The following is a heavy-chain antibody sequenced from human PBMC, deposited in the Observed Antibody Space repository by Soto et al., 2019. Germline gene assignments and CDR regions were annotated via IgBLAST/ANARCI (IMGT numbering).Heavy chain of an antibody. V-gene: IGHV1-46*03. D-gene: IGHD6-19*01. CDR2: INPSGGST. J-gene: IGHJ5*02. Sequence: ASVKVSCKASGYTFTSYYMHWVRQAPGQGLEWMGIINPSGGSTSYAQKFQGRVTMTRDTSTSTVYMELSSLRSEDTAVYYCARENPYSSGWDNNWFDPWGQGTLVTVSS. CDR1: GYTFTSYY. CDR3: ARENPYSSGWDNNWFDP.